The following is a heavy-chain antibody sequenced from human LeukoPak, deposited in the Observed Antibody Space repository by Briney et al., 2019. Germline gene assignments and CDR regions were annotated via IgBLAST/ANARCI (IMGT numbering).Heavy chain of an antibody. J-gene: IGHJ4*02. CDR2: IYYSGST. Sequence: PSETLSLTCTVSGGSISSSSYYWGWIRQPPGKGLEWIGSIYYSGSTYYNPSLKSRVTISVDTSKNQFSLKLSSVTAADTAVYYCARDGPLAGATPFDYWGQGTLVTVSS. CDR3: ARDGPLAGATPFDY. V-gene: IGHV4-39*07. D-gene: IGHD1-26*01. CDR1: GGSISSSSYY.